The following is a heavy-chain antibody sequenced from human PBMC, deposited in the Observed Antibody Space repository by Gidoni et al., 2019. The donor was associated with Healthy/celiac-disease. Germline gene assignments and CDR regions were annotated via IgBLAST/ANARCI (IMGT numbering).Heavy chain of an antibody. D-gene: IGHD3-22*01. CDR1: GLPFSAYY. V-gene: IGHV3-11*01. Sequence: QVQLVESAGGLVKHGGSLRLSCAASGLPFSAYYMSWIRTVPGKGLDWFSYMSSSVSTIYYADSVKGRFNISMDNAKNSLYLQMNSLRAEDTAVYYCARALTTTYYYDSSGYYGLGVYFDYWGKGTLVTVSS. CDR2: MSSSVSTI. J-gene: IGHJ4*02. CDR3: ARALTTTYYYDSSGYYGLGVYFDY.